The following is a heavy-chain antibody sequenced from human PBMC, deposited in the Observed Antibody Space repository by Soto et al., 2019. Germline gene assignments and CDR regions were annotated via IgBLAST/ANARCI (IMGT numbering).Heavy chain of an antibody. CDR3: ARDFAYYDSSGYVKYAESFQH. CDR1: GYTFTSYY. J-gene: IGHJ1*01. Sequence: ASVKVSCKASGYTFTSYYMHWVRQAPGQGLEWMGIINPSGGSTSYAQKFQGRVTMTRDTSTSTVYMEMSSLRSEDTAVFYCARDFAYYDSSGYVKYAESFQHGGQGTLVTVSS. CDR2: INPSGGST. D-gene: IGHD3-22*01. V-gene: IGHV1-46*01.